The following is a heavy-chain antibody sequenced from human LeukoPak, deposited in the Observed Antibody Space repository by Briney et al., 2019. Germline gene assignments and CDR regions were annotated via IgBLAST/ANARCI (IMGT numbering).Heavy chain of an antibody. J-gene: IGHJ4*02. CDR2: ISSSSSYI. CDR3: ASDQWLVRGDY. V-gene: IGHV3-21*01. Sequence: GGSLRLSCAASGFTFSSYSMNWVRQARGKGLEWVSSISSSSSYIYYADSVKGRFTISRDNAKNSLYLQMNSLRAEDTAVYYCASDQWLVRGDYWGQGTLVTVSS. D-gene: IGHD6-19*01. CDR1: GFTFSSYS.